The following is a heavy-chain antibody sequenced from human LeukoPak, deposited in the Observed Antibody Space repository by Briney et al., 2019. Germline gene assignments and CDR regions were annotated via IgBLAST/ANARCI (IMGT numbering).Heavy chain of an antibody. CDR2: IYSGGST. Sequence: QPGGSLRLSCAASGFTVSSNYMSWVRQAPGKGLEWVSVIYSGGSTYYGDSVKGRFTISRDNSKNTLYLQMNSLRAEDTAVYYCAREYCSGGSCPRSDAFDIWGQGTMVTASS. V-gene: IGHV3-66*01. D-gene: IGHD2-15*01. J-gene: IGHJ3*02. CDR1: GFTVSSNY. CDR3: AREYCSGGSCPRSDAFDI.